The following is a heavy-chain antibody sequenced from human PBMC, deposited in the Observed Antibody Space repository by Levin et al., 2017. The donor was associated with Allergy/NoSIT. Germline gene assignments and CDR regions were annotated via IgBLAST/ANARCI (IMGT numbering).Heavy chain of an antibody. V-gene: IGHV1-2*02. CDR3: ARELSGDPYYFYGMDV. CDR1: GYTFTGYY. Sequence: ASVKVSCKASGYTFTGYYMYWVRQAPGQGLEWMGWINPNSGGTNYTQKFQGRVTMTRDTSISTAYMELRRLRSDDTAVYYCARELSGDPYYFYGMDVWGQGTTVTVSS. J-gene: IGHJ6*02. CDR2: INPNSGGT. D-gene: IGHD3-16*02.